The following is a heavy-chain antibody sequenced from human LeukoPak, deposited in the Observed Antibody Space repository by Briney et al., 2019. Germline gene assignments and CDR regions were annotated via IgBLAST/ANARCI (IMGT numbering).Heavy chain of an antibody. Sequence: ASVKVSCKASGYIFSNYGISWVRQAPGHGLEWMGWISAKNGDTNYIQKFRGRVTMTTDTSTSTAYMELWSLRSDDTAVYYCARDVPGTTPFDYWGQGTLVTVSS. V-gene: IGHV1-18*01. D-gene: IGHD1-7*01. CDR1: GYIFSNYG. J-gene: IGHJ4*02. CDR2: ISAKNGDT. CDR3: ARDVPGTTPFDY.